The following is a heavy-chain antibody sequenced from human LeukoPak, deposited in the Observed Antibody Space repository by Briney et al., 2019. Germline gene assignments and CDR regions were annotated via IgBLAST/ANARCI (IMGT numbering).Heavy chain of an antibody. CDR2: INGDGSRT. J-gene: IGHJ4*02. D-gene: IGHD4-17*01. CDR1: GFNFSTYW. CDR3: ARLREGDYHFDY. Sequence: GALKLSCVSSGFNFSTYWMNRVRPGPGKGLVWVSRINGDGSRTTYAVSVKGRFTISRDNAKNKLYLQMNSLRAEDTAVYYCARLREGDYHFDYWGQGTLVTVSS. V-gene: IGHV3-74*01.